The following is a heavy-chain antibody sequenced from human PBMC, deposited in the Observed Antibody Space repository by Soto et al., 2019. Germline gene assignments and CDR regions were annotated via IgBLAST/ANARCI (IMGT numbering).Heavy chain of an antibody. CDR2: IYYSGST. CDR3: ARQREYPFYFDY. V-gene: IGHV4-59*08. D-gene: IGHD6-6*01. CDR1: GGSISSFH. J-gene: IGHJ4*02. Sequence: PSETLSLTCTVSGGSISSFHWSWIRQSPGKGLEWIAYIYYSGSTNYNPSLRGRVTISVDTSKNQFSLKLNSVTAADTAVYYCARQREYPFYFDYWGQGTLVTVSS.